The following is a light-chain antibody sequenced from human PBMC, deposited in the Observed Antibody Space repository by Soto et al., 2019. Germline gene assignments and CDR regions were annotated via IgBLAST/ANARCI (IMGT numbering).Light chain of an antibody. J-gene: IGLJ3*02. CDR1: SSNIGNHY. CDR3: GTWDSSLSVGGV. Sequence: QSVLTQPPSVSAAPGQKVTISCSGSSSNIGNHYVSWYQQRPGTAPKLLIYENDKRPSGIPDRFSGSKSGTSATLCITGLQTGDEADYYCGTWDSSLSVGGVFGGGTKLTVL. V-gene: IGLV1-51*02. CDR2: END.